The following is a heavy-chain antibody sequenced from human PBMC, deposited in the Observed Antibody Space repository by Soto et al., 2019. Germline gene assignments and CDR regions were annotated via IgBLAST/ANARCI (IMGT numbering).Heavy chain of an antibody. CDR3: ALGPAAYYYYYMDV. Sequence: GGSLRLSCAASGFTFSSYWMSWVRQAPGKGLEWVANIKQDGSEKYYVDSVKGRFTISRDNSKNTLYLQMNSLRAEDTAVYYCALGPAAYYYYYMDVWGKGTTVTVSS. CDR1: GFTFSSYW. D-gene: IGHD2-15*01. V-gene: IGHV3-7*03. J-gene: IGHJ6*03. CDR2: IKQDGSEK.